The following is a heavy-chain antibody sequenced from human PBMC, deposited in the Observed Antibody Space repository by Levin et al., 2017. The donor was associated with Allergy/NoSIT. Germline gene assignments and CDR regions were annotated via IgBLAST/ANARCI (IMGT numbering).Heavy chain of an antibody. J-gene: IGHJ4*02. D-gene: IGHD3-10*01. V-gene: IGHV3-11*03. CDR1: GFTFSDYY. Sequence: PGGSLRLSCAASGFTFSDYYMSWIRQAPGKGLEWISYIITSGTHTSYADSVKGRFTISGDNANNLLYLQMNSLRAEDTAVYYCAGRYGSGTYYNGNNYWGQGTRVTVSS. CDR3: AGRYGSGTYYNGNNY. CDR2: IITSGTHT.